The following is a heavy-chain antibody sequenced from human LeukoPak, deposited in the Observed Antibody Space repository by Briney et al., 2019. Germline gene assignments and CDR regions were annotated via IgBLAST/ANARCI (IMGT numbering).Heavy chain of an antibody. D-gene: IGHD6-19*01. J-gene: IGHJ4*02. CDR1: GYTFTSYA. CDR3: ARDVLAVAVFSLFRRQYYFDY. V-gene: IGHV7-4-1*02. Sequence: ASVKVSCKASGYTFTSYAMNWVRQAPGQGLEWMGRINTNTGNPTYAQGFTGRFVFSLDTSVSTAYLQISSLKAEDTAVYYCARDVLAVAVFSLFRRQYYFDYWGQGTLVTVSS. CDR2: INTNTGNP.